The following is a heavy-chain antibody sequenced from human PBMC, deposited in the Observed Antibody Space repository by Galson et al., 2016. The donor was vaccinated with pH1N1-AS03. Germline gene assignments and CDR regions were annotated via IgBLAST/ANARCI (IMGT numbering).Heavy chain of an antibody. Sequence: SVKVSCKASGYTFISYVMHWVRQAPGQKLEWMGWINAGNGNTTYSQSFQGRVTITRDTSASNAYMELSSLRSEDTDVYYCARGRGSDGMDVWGQGTTVTVSS. D-gene: IGHD1-26*01. J-gene: IGHJ6*02. CDR2: INAGNGNT. CDR1: GYTFISYV. V-gene: IGHV1-3*01. CDR3: ARGRGSDGMDV.